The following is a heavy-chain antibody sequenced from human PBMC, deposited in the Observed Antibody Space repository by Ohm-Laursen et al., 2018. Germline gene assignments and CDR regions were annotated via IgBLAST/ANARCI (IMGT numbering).Heavy chain of an antibody. CDR3: ASGYSSSWSLDY. J-gene: IGHJ4*02. V-gene: IGHV4-59*12. D-gene: IGHD6-13*01. CDR1: GGSISSYY. Sequence: TLSLTCTVSGGSISSYYWSWIRQPPGKGLEWIGYIYYSGSTNYNPSLKSLVTISVDTSKNQFSLKLSSVTAADTAVYYCASGYSSSWSLDYWGQGTLVTVSS. CDR2: IYYSGST.